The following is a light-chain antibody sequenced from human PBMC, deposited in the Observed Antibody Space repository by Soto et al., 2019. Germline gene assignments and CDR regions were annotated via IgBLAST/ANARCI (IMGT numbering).Light chain of an antibody. V-gene: IGKV1-9*01. CDR1: QGISSY. CDR3: QQLNSYPPLT. CDR2: AAS. J-gene: IGKJ4*01. Sequence: IQLTQSPSSLSASVGDRVTITCRASQGISSYLAWYQQKPGKAPKLQNYAASSLQSGVPSRFSGSGSGTDFNHTVSSLQPEDFATYYCQQLNSYPPLTFGGGTKVEIK.